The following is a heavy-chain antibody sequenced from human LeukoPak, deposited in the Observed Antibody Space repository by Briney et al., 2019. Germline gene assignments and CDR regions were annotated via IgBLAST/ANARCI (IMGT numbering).Heavy chain of an antibody. Sequence: SETLSLTCTVSGDSVSNSPYYWSWIRQPPGKGLEWIGYIYYSGSTNYNPSLKSRVTISVDTSKNQFSLKLSSVTAADTAVYYCAGHYDSSGYYGYWGQGTLVTVSS. D-gene: IGHD3-22*01. CDR2: IYYSGST. CDR1: GDSVSNSPYY. J-gene: IGHJ4*02. V-gene: IGHV4-61*01. CDR3: AGHYDSSGYYGY.